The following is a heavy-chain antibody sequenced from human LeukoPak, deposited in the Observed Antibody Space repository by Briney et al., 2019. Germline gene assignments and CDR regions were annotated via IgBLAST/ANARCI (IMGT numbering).Heavy chain of an antibody. CDR1: GYSFTSYW. Sequence: GESLKISCKGSGYSFTSYWIGWVRQMPGKGLEWMGIIYPGDSDTRYSPSFQGQVTISADKSISTAYLQWSSLKASDTAMYYCAITVRGYSYGYPFDYWGQGTLVTVSS. CDR3: AITVRGYSYGYPFDY. CDR2: IYPGDSDT. D-gene: IGHD5-18*01. V-gene: IGHV5-51*01. J-gene: IGHJ4*02.